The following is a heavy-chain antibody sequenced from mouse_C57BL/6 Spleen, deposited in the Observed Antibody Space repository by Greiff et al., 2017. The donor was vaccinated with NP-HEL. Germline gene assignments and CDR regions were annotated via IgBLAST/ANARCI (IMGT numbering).Heavy chain of an antibody. CDR1: GYTFTSYW. V-gene: IGHV1-52*01. J-gene: IGHJ4*01. CDR2: IDPSDSET. CDR3: ARGGNSYAMDY. Sequence: QVQLQQPGAELVRPGSSVKLSCKASGYTFTSYWMHWVKQRPIQGLEWIGNIDPSDSETHYNQKFKDKATLTVAKSSSTAYMQLSSLTSEDSAVYYCARGGNSYAMDYWGQGTSVTVSS. D-gene: IGHD2-1*01.